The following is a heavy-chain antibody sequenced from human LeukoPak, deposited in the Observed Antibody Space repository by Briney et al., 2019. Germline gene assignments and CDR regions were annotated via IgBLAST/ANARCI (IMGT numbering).Heavy chain of an antibody. CDR1: GGSISSSSYY. CDR2: IYYSGST. CDR3: ARAILTGYYPRSAFDI. D-gene: IGHD3-9*01. J-gene: IGHJ3*02. Sequence: SETLSLTCTVSGGSISSSSYYWGWIRQPPGKGLEWIGSIYYSGSTYYNPSLKSRVTISVDTSKNQFSLKLSSVTAADTAVYYCARAILTGYYPRSAFDIWGQGTMVTVSS. V-gene: IGHV4-39*07.